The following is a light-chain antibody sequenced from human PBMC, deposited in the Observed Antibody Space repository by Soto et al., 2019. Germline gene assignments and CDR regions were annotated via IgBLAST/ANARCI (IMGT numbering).Light chain of an antibody. Sequence: MVLAQCGGSISLSPGERATLSCRASQSVSSNYLAWYQQKPGQAPRLLIYGASRRATGIPDRFSGSGSGTDFTLTISRLETEDFAVYYCQQYGRSLYTFGQGTKVDIK. CDR1: QSVSSNY. V-gene: IGKV3-20*01. J-gene: IGKJ2*01. CDR2: GAS. CDR3: QQYGRSLYT.